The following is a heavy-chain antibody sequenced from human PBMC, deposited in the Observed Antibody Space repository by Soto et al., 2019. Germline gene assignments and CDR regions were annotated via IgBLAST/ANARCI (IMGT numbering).Heavy chain of an antibody. CDR2: IMPIFRAP. CDR1: GGAFSDYA. J-gene: IGHJ6*02. Sequence: QVQLVQSGAEVKKPGSSVKVSCKASGGAFSDYAFSWVRQAPGQGLEWLGGIMPIFRAPDYAQKFQGRVTIPAAELTXTXHMEMNSLRSEDTAVYYCASWLKGPDIGNYYYGMDVWGQGTTVTVS. CDR3: ASWLKGPDIGNYYYGMDV. V-gene: IGHV1-69*12. D-gene: IGHD2-15*01.